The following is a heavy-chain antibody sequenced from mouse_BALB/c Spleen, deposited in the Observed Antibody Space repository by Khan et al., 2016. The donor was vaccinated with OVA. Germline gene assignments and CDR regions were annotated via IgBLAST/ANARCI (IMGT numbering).Heavy chain of an antibody. CDR3: AGSPGGGNYGFAY. CDR1: GFNIKDYY. J-gene: IGHJ3*01. Sequence: VQLQQSGAELVRPGALVKLSCKASGFNIKDYYMHWVKQRPEQGLEWIGWIDPENGNTIYDPKFQGKASITADTSSNTAYLQLSSLTSEDTAVYYCAGSPGGGNYGFAYWGQGTLVTVSA. V-gene: IGHV14-1*02. CDR2: IDPENGNT. D-gene: IGHD1-1*02.